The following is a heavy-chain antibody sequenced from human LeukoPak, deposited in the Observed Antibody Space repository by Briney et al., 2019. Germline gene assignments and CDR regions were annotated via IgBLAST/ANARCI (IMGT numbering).Heavy chain of an antibody. CDR3: ASLYSGSPSDAFDV. Sequence: GGSLRLSCAASGFTFSTYPFHWVRQAPGKGLEWVAVISPDRTYTYYADAVKGRFTISRDNSENTLSLQMNSLRGDDTAVYYCASLYSGSPSDAFDVWGQGTMVTVSS. D-gene: IGHD1-26*01. J-gene: IGHJ3*01. CDR2: ISPDRTYT. CDR1: GFTFSTYP. V-gene: IGHV3-30*04.